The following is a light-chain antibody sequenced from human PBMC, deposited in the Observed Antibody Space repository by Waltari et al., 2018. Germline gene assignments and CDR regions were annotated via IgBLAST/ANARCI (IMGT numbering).Light chain of an antibody. V-gene: IGLV2-8*01. CDR3: SSYTNTNTGV. Sequence: QSALTQPPSASGSPGQSVTISCTGTSHDIGNYNSVSWHQQHPDKAPKLMLYEVTKRPAGVPVSFSGSNTGNTASLTVAGLQAEDEADYYCSSYTNTNTGVFGGGTKVTVL. CDR2: EVT. J-gene: IGLJ3*02. CDR1: SHDIGNYNS.